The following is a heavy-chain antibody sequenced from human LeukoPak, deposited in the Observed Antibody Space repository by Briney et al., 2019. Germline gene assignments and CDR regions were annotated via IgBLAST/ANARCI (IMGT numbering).Heavy chain of an antibody. CDR2: IYSGGST. Sequence: GGSLRLSCAASGFTVSSNYMSWARQAPGKGLEWVSVIYSGGSTYYADSVKGRFTTSRDNSKNTLYLQMNSLRAEDTAVYYCARDPQYSSSWNFDYWGQGTLVTVSS. D-gene: IGHD6-13*01. CDR1: GFTVSSNY. J-gene: IGHJ4*02. V-gene: IGHV3-66*02. CDR3: ARDPQYSSSWNFDY.